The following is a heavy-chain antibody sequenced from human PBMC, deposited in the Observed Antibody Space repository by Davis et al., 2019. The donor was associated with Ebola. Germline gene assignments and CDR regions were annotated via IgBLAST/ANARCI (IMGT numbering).Heavy chain of an antibody. J-gene: IGHJ4*02. V-gene: IGHV3-23*01. Sequence: GGSLRLSCAASGFTFSNYAMTWDRQAPGKGLEWVSTISGGGGSTYYADSVKGRFTISRDNSKNTLYLQMNSLRAEDTAVYYCAKNIRIGVVTAHSIDYWGQGTLVTVSS. CDR1: GFTFSNYA. D-gene: IGHD2-21*02. CDR2: ISGGGGST. CDR3: AKNIRIGVVTAHSIDY.